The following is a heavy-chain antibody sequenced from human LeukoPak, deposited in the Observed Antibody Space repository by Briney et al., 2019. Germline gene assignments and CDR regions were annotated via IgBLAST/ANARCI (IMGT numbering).Heavy chain of an antibody. CDR3: AGSGSYQYLDY. V-gene: IGHV3-53*01. CDR2: IYSGGST. Sequence: GSLRLSCAASGFTVSSNYLSWVRRAPGKGLEWVSVIYSGGSTYYADSVKGRFTISRDNSKNTLYLQMNSLRAEDTAVYYCAGSGSYQYLDYWGQGSLVTVSS. CDR1: GFTVSSNY. J-gene: IGHJ4*02. D-gene: IGHD1-26*01.